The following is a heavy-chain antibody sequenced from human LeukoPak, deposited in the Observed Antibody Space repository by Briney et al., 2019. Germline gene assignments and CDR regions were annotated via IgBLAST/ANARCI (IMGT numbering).Heavy chain of an antibody. CDR1: GGSISSSSYY. Sequence: SSETLSLTCTVSGGSISSSSYYWGWIRQPPGKGLEWIGSIYYSGSTYYNPSLKSRVTISVDTSKNQFSLKLSSVTAADTAVYYCARLAQGGSKTYYFDYWGQGTLVTVSS. V-gene: IGHV4-39*01. D-gene: IGHD5-12*01. CDR3: ARLAQGGSKTYYFDY. CDR2: IYYSGST. J-gene: IGHJ4*02.